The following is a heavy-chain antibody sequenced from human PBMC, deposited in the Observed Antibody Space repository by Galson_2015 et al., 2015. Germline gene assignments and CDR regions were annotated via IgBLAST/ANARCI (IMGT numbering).Heavy chain of an antibody. CDR3: ARDEDRWLQHGAGRSFDY. Sequence: SLRLSCAASGFTFSSYGMHWVRQAPGKGLEWVAVIWYDGSNKYYADSVKGRFTISRDDSKNTLYLQMNSLRAEDTAVYYCARDEDRWLQHGAGRSFDYWGQGTLVTVSS. J-gene: IGHJ4*02. CDR2: IWYDGSNK. CDR1: GFTFSSYG. V-gene: IGHV3-33*01. D-gene: IGHD5-24*01.